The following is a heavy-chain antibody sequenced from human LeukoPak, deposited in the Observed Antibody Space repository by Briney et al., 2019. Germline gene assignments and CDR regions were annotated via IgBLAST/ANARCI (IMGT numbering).Heavy chain of an antibody. CDR3: AITNYSSGWYPVLFDY. D-gene: IGHD6-19*01. J-gene: IGHJ4*02. Sequence: PSETLSLTCTVSGGSISSHYWSWIRQPPGKGLEWIGYIYYSGSTNYNPSLKSRVTISVDTSKNQFSLKLSSVTAADTAVYYCAITNYSSGWYPVLFDYWGQGTLVTVSS. V-gene: IGHV4-59*11. CDR1: GGSISSHY. CDR2: IYYSGST.